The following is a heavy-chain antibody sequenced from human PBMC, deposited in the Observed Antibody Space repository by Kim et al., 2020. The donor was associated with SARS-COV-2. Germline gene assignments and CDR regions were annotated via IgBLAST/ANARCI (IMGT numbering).Heavy chain of an antibody. CDR1: GFTFSSYS. J-gene: IGHJ4*02. Sequence: GGSLRLSCAASGFTFSSYSMNWVRQAPGKGLEWVSYISSSSSTIYYADSVKGRFTISRDNAKNSLYLQMNSLRDEDTAVYYCARDQTHYDILTGYDYWGQGTLVTVSS. CDR2: ISSSSSTI. CDR3: ARDQTHYDILTGYDY. V-gene: IGHV3-48*02. D-gene: IGHD3-9*01.